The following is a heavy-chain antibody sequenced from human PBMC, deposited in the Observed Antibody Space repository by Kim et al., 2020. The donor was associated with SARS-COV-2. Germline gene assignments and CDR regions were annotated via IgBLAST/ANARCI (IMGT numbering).Heavy chain of an antibody. CDR3: ARDLWVVPAARGWFDP. J-gene: IGHJ5*02. CDR2: IYTSGST. Sequence: SETLSLTCTVSGGYISSYYWSWIRQPAGKGLEWIGRIYTSGSTNYNPSLKSRVTMSVDTSKNQFSLKLSSVTAADTAVYYCARDLWVVPAARGWFDPWGQGTLVTVSA. V-gene: IGHV4-4*07. D-gene: IGHD2-2*01. CDR1: GGYISSYY.